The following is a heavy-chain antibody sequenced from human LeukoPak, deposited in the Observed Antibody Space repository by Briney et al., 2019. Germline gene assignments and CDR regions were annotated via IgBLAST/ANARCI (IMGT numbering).Heavy chain of an antibody. CDR2: IYYSGST. D-gene: IGHD5-18*01. CDR3: ARDGLWIQNSFDI. V-gene: IGHV4-59*12. Sequence: SETLSLTCTVSGGSISSYYWSWIRQPPGKGLEWIGYIYYSGSTNYNPSLKSRVTISGDTSKNQFSLRLSSVTAADTAVYYCARDGLWIQNSFDIWGQGTVVTVSS. J-gene: IGHJ3*02. CDR1: GGSISSYY.